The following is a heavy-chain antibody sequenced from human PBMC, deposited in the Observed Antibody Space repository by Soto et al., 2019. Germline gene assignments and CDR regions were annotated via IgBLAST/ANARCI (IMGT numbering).Heavy chain of an antibody. CDR2: IIPIFHTA. CDR1: RDTFNSYA. Sequence: GASVKVSCKASRDTFNSYAISCVPRAPGQPLEWMGGIIPIFHTANYGPKFEVRLTFFAEVSTGIVFMGLSGVLSEDTAVYCCAGGPLSSFGMDVWGQGTTVTVSS. V-gene: IGHV1-69*13. J-gene: IGHJ6*02. CDR3: AGGPLSSFGMDV. D-gene: IGHD3-10*02.